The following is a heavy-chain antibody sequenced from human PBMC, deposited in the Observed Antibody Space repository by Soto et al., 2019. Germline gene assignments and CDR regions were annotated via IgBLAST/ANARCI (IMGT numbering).Heavy chain of an antibody. CDR3: ASLGAAGIIKNYYYYYGMDV. V-gene: IGHV4-39*01. CDR2: IYYSGST. CDR1: GGSISSSSYY. D-gene: IGHD6-19*01. Sequence: SETLSLTCTVSGGSISSSSYYWGWIRQPPGKGLEWIGSIYYSGSTYYNPSLKSRVTISVDTSKNQFSLKLSSVTAADTAVYYCASLGAAGIIKNYYYYYGMDVWDQGTTVTVSS. J-gene: IGHJ6*02.